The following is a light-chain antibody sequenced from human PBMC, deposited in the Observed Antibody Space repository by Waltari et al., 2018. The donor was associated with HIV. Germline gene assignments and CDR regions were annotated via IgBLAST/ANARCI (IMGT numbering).Light chain of an antibody. V-gene: IGKV1-12*01. CDR2: PTS. CDR1: QNIGDL. Sequence: DIQMTQSPSYLSASVGDSVSISCRASQNIGDLLAWYQPRPGEAPRLLVFPTSRRESGVPSRFFAYGSETDFTLTISGLEAEDFATYYCQQASSFPHTFGGGTKV. CDR3: QQASSFPHT. J-gene: IGKJ4*01.